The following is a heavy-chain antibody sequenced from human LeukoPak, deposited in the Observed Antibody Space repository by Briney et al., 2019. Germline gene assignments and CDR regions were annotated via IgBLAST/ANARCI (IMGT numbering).Heavy chain of an antibody. CDR1: GGSISSYY. CDR3: ARRFGI. D-gene: IGHD3-10*01. J-gene: IGHJ3*02. CDR2: IYYSGST. Sequence: SETLSLTCTVFGGSISSYYWSWIRQPPGKGLEWIGYIYYSGSTSYNPSLKSRVTISVDTSKDQFSLKLTSVTAADTAVYYCARRFGIWGQGTMVTASS. V-gene: IGHV4-59*08.